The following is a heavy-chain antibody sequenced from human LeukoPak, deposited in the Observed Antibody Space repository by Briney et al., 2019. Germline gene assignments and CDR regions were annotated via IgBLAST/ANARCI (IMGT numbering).Heavy chain of an antibody. Sequence: GTSVKVSCKASGYTFTGYYMHWVRQAPGQGLEWMGWINTRNGDTKYTQKFQGRVTMTRDTSSSTAYMEVMRLTSDDTAVYYCARGADGDWGYWGQGTLVTVSS. CDR1: GYTFTGYY. V-gene: IGHV1-2*02. CDR3: ARGADGDWGY. J-gene: IGHJ4*02. CDR2: INTRNGDT. D-gene: IGHD5-24*01.